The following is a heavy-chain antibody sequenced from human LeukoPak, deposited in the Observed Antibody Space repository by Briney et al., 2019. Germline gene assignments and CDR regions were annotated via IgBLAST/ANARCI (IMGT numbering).Heavy chain of an antibody. Sequence: ASVKVSCKASGYTLTGYYMHWVRQAPGQGLEWMGWINPNSGGTNYAQKFQGRVTMTRDTSISTAYMELSRLRSDDTAVYYCARDGSPRYCSGGSCYREHDYWGQGTLVTVSS. D-gene: IGHD2-15*01. CDR3: ARDGSPRYCSGGSCYREHDY. CDR1: GYTLTGYY. CDR2: INPNSGGT. J-gene: IGHJ4*02. V-gene: IGHV1-2*02.